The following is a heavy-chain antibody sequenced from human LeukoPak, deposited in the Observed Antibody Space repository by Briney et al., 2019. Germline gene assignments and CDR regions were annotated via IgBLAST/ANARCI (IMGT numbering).Heavy chain of an antibody. Sequence: GGSLRLSCAASGFTLRSYTMNWVRQAPGKGLEWVSYISSSGSTIYYADSVKGRFTISRDNAKNSLCLQMNSLRAEDTAVYYCARDIGGTSYYDSSAYDYWGQGTLVTVSS. J-gene: IGHJ4*02. D-gene: IGHD3-22*01. CDR1: GFTLRSYT. CDR3: ARDIGGTSYYDSSAYDY. V-gene: IGHV3-48*04. CDR2: ISSSGSTI.